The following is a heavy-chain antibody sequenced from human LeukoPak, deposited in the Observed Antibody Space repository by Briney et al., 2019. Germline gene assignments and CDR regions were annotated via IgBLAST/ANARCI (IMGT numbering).Heavy chain of an antibody. J-gene: IGHJ4*02. D-gene: IGHD6-25*01. CDR3: AREGAAEAKNFDY. CDR1: GYTFTSYY. Sequence: GASVKVSCKASGYTFTSYYMHWVRQAPGQGLEWMGIINPSGGSTSYAQKFQGRITVTRVTSTSTVYMELSSLRSEDTAVYFCAREGAAEAKNFDYWGQGTLVIVSS. V-gene: IGHV1-46*01. CDR2: INPSGGST.